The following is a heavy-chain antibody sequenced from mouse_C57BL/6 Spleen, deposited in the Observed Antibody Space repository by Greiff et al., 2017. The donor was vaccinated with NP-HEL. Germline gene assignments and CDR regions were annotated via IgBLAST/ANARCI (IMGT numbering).Heavy chain of an antibody. Sequence: VHVQQSGAELVKPGASVKLSCTASGFNIKDYYMHWVKQRPEQGLEWIGRIDPEDGETKYAPKFQGKATITADTSSNTAYLQLSSLTSEDTAVYYCARGDYGSSLYWYFDVWGTGTTVTVSS. CDR1: GFNIKDYY. D-gene: IGHD1-1*01. CDR3: ARGDYGSSLYWYFDV. V-gene: IGHV14-2*01. CDR2: IDPEDGET. J-gene: IGHJ1*03.